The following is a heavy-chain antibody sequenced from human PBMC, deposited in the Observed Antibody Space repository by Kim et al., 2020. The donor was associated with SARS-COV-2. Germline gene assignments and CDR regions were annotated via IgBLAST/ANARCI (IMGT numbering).Heavy chain of an antibody. CDR1: GFTFSSYS. Sequence: GGSLRLSCAASGFTFSSYSMNWVRQAPGKGLEWVSYISSSGSNIYYADSVKGRFTISRDNAKNSMYLQMNSLRDEDTSVYYCASGALGDWRPPADYLGQG. V-gene: IGHV3-48*02. CDR3: ASGALGDWRPPADY. J-gene: IGHJ4*02. CDR2: ISSSGSNI. D-gene: IGHD2-21*02.